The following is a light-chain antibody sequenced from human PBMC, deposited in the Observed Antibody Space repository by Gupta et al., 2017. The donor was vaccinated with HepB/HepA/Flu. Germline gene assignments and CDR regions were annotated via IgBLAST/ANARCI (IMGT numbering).Light chain of an antibody. V-gene: IGKV1D-12*01. CDR2: AAS. J-gene: IGKJ5*01. CDR3: RQANSCPPT. Sequence: DIQTTQPPSSVSASVGDRVTITCRASQRISSWLAWYQQKPGRAPKLLLYAASSVQSAVPSRFSGSRSCTDFTLTIISLQPEDFATYYCRQANSCPPTFGQGTLLELK. CDR1: QRISSW.